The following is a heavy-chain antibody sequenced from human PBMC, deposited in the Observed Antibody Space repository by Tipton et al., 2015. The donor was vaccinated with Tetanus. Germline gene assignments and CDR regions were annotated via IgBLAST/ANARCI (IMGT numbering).Heavy chain of an antibody. Sequence: LRLSCTVSRGSINSGTFYWDWIRQPSGKGLEWIGNIYYNGNMLENPSLKGRVTLSLDKSKNQFSLNLTSVTAADTAVYYCARTADNWFDPWGQGILVTVSS. J-gene: IGHJ5*02. CDR3: ARTADNWFDP. V-gene: IGHV4-39*01. CDR1: RGSINSGTFY. CDR2: IYYNGNM. D-gene: IGHD2-21*02.